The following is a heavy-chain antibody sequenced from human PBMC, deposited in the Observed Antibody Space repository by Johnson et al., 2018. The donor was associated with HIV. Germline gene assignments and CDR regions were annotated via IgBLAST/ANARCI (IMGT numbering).Heavy chain of an antibody. Sequence: VQLVESGGGVVQPGRSLRLSCAASGFTFSSYGMHWVRQAPGKGLEWVAFIRYDGSNKYYADSVKGRFTISRDNSKNTLYLQMNSLRAEDTAVYYCAKEASYYNFWSGVAFDIWGQGTMVTVSS. CDR2: IRYDGSNK. CDR1: GFTFSSYG. J-gene: IGHJ3*02. D-gene: IGHD3-3*01. V-gene: IGHV3-30*02. CDR3: AKEASYYNFWSGVAFDI.